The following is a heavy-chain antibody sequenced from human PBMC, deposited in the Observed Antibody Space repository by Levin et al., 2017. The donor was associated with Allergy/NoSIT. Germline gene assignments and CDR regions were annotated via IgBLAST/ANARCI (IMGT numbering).Heavy chain of an antibody. CDR2: MIPILGIA. CDR3: ASSAWYGGNHAFDI. Sequence: ASVKVSCKASGGTFSSYTISWVRQAPGQGLEWMGRMIPILGIANYAQKFQGRVTITADKSTSTAYMELSSLRSEDTAVYYCASSAWYGGNHAFDIWGQGTLVTVSS. J-gene: IGHJ3*02. V-gene: IGHV1-69*02. D-gene: IGHD4-23*01. CDR1: GGTFSSYT.